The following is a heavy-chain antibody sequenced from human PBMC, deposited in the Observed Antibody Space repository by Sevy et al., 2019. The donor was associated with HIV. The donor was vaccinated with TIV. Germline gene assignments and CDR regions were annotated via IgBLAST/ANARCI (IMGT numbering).Heavy chain of an antibody. J-gene: IGHJ4*02. Sequence: GGSLRLSCAASGFTFSSYWMHWVRQAPGKGLVWVSRINSDGSSTSYADSVKGRFTISRDNAKNTRYLQMNSLRAEDTAVYYCARASYQNYYDSSGTDYWGQGTLVTVSS. CDR3: ARASYQNYYDSSGTDY. V-gene: IGHV3-74*01. CDR2: INSDGSST. D-gene: IGHD3-22*01. CDR1: GFTFSSYW.